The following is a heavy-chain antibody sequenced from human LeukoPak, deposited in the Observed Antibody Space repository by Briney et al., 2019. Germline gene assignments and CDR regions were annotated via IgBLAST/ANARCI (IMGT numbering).Heavy chain of an antibody. CDR3: ASLERFLEWLYLDY. D-gene: IGHD3-3*01. CDR1: GFAFSSYW. CDR2: IKQDGSEK. V-gene: IGHV3-7*01. J-gene: IGHJ4*02. Sequence: GGSLRLSCAASGFAFSSYWMSWVRQAPGKGLEWVANIKQDGSEKYYVDSVKGRFTISRDNAKNSLYLQMNSLRVEDTAVYYCASLERFLEWLYLDYWGRGTLVTVSS.